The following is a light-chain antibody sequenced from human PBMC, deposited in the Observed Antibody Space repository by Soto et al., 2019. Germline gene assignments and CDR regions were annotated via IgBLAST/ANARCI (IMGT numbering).Light chain of an antibody. CDR2: KAS. Sequence: DIQMTQSPSTLSASVGDRVTITCRASQSISSWLAWYQQKPGKAPKLLIYKASSLEGGIPSRFSGSGSETEFTLTISSLQPEDFATSYGQQYNSYQYTFGQGTKLEIK. V-gene: IGKV1-5*03. CDR3: QQYNSYQYT. J-gene: IGKJ2*01. CDR1: QSISSW.